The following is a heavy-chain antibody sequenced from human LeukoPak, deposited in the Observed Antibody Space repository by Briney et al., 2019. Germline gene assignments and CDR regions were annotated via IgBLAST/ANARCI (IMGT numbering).Heavy chain of an antibody. D-gene: IGHD3-10*01. CDR3: ARESSGSY. CDR1: GFTFTSYW. Sequence: GGSPRLSCAASGFTFTSYWMTWVRQAPGKGLEWVANIKQDGSENHYVDSVRGRFTISRDNAKNSLYLQMNSLRVDDTAVYYCARESSGSYWGQGTRVTVSS. CDR2: IKQDGSEN. J-gene: IGHJ4*02. V-gene: IGHV3-7*01.